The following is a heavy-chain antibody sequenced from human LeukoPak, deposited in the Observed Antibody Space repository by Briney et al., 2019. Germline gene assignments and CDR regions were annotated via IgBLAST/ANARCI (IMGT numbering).Heavy chain of an antibody. Sequence: GGSLRLSCAASGFTFSSCGMSWVRQAPGKGLEGVSVISGSGDSTKYADSVKGRFTISRDNSKNTLYLQMNRLRAEDTAVYYCAKDAVQTVGQWPYYFDYWGQGTLVTVSS. D-gene: IGHD6-19*01. CDR1: GFTFSSCG. CDR2: ISGSGDST. J-gene: IGHJ4*02. CDR3: AKDAVQTVGQWPYYFDY. V-gene: IGHV3-23*01.